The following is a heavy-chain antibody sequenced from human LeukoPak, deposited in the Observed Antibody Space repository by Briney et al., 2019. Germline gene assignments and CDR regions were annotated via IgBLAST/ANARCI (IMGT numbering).Heavy chain of an antibody. Sequence: ASVKVSCKASGYSFSSYGISWVRQAPGQELEWMGWISAYNGNTNYAQKLQGRVTMTTETSASTAYMELRSLSSDDTAVYYCARDESKRDRSSSLYWGQGTLVTVSS. CDR2: ISAYNGNT. CDR3: ARDESKRDRSSSLY. J-gene: IGHJ4*02. CDR1: GYSFSSYG. D-gene: IGHD6-6*01. V-gene: IGHV1-18*01.